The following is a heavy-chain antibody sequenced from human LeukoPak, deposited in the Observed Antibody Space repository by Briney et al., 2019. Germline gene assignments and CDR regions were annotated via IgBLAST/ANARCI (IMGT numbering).Heavy chain of an antibody. Sequence: GGSLRLSCTASGFTFGDCAMSWFRQAPGKGLEWVSYISSSSSTIYYADSVKGRFTISRDNAKNSLYLQMNSLRAEDTAVYYCARGTRCSGGSCYSQTKEYYYYYMDVWGKGTTVTVSS. J-gene: IGHJ6*03. CDR2: ISSSSSTI. CDR1: GFTFGDCA. V-gene: IGHV3-48*01. CDR3: ARGTRCSGGSCYSQTKEYYYYYMDV. D-gene: IGHD2-15*01.